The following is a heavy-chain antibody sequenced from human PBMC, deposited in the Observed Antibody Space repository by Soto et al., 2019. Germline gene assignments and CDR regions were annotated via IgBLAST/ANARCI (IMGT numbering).Heavy chain of an antibody. V-gene: IGHV3-21*01. Sequence: EEQLVESGGGLVKPGGSLRLSCVASGFSLSSYTMSWVRQAPGKGLEWVSSIGISIGYIYYSESVTGRFTISRDNAKNSLFLEMNSLRAEDTALYFCGRNVLAVTEDAVDVWGQGTMVTVSS. CDR3: GRNVLAVTEDAVDV. CDR2: IGISIGYI. CDR1: GFSLSSYT. D-gene: IGHD4-4*01. J-gene: IGHJ3*01.